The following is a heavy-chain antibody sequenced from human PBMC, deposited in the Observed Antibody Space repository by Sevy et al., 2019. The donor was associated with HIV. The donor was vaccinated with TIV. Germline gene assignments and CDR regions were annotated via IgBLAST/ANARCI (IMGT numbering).Heavy chain of an antibody. CDR2: ITNSGNSI. CDR3: ARDLPPYATTVAHFDY. Sequence: GGSLRLSCTASGFTFSSYEMNWVRQAPGKGLEWVSYITNSGNSIYYSDSVRGRFTVSSDNAKNSLYLLMNSMRAEDTAVYYCARDLPPYATTVAHFDYWGRGTLVTVSS. J-gene: IGHJ4*02. D-gene: IGHD4-17*01. V-gene: IGHV3-48*03. CDR1: GFTFSSYE.